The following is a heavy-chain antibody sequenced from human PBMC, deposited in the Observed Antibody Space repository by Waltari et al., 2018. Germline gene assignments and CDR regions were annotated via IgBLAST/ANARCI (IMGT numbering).Heavy chain of an antibody. CDR2: INGGNGQT. CDR1: TNAFVIYA. Sequence: QIHFVQSGAEVKKAGASVTVSCKASTNAFVIYAIHWVRQAPGQGLEWMGWINGGNGQTKFSQKFQDRLSITRDRSVNTAHLELMRLTSEDTAMYYCAAGPSPDFGRYWGQGTQVTVSS. V-gene: IGHV1-3*01. J-gene: IGHJ4*02. D-gene: IGHD3-10*01. CDR3: AAGPSPDFGRY.